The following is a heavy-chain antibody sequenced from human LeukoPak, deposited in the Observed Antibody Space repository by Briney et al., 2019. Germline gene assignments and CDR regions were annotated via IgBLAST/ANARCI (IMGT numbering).Heavy chain of an antibody. CDR1: GFTFSGYW. V-gene: IGHV3-74*01. CDR3: ARMPGSNWYFDL. J-gene: IGHJ2*01. CDR2: IDSDGSIT. D-gene: IGHD1-1*01. Sequence: GGSLRLSCAASGFTFSGYWMHWVRQAPGKGLVWVSHIDSDGSITNYADSVEGRFTISRDNAKNTLYLQMNSLRAEDTAVYYCARMPGSNWYFDLWGRGTLVTVSS.